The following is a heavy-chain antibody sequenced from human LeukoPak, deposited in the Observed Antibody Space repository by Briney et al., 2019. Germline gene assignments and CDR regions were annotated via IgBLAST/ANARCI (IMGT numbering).Heavy chain of an antibody. J-gene: IGHJ6*03. D-gene: IGHD6-13*01. Sequence: SETLSLTCTVSGGSISSYYWSWIRQPAGKGLEWIGRIYTSGSTNYNPSLKSRVTMSVDTSKNQFSLKLSSVTAADTAVYYCARNGRGYSSSWYAGTPYYYYYYMDVWGKGTTVTISS. V-gene: IGHV4-4*07. CDR3: ARNGRGYSSSWYAGTPYYYYYYMDV. CDR2: IYTSGST. CDR1: GGSISSYY.